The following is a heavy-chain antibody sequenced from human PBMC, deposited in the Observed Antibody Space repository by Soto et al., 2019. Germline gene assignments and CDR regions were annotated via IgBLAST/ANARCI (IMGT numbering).Heavy chain of an antibody. CDR3: ARPPYPYSGYDEPYFDY. D-gene: IGHD5-12*01. CDR1: GYSITSGYY. CDR2: IYHSGST. Sequence: SETLSLSCAVSGYSITSGYYWGWIRQPPGKVREWIGSIYHSGSTYYNPSLKSRVTISVDTPQKLFSLKLRSVTAADPAVYYCARPPYPYSGYDEPYFDYWGQGTLVTVSS. V-gene: IGHV4-38-2*01. J-gene: IGHJ4*02.